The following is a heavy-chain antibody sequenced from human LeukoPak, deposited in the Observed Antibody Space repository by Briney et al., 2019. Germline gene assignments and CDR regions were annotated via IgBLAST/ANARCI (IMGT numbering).Heavy chain of an antibody. CDR2: IYSGGST. CDR3: AKNWGGPGY. J-gene: IGHJ4*02. D-gene: IGHD7-27*01. CDR1: GLTVSSNY. V-gene: IGHV3-53*01. Sequence: GGSLRLSCAASGLTVSSNYMSWVRQAPGKGLEWVSIIYSGGSTYYADSVKGRFIISRDNSKDTLYLQMNSLRAEDTAVYYCAKNWGGPGYWGQGTLVTVSS.